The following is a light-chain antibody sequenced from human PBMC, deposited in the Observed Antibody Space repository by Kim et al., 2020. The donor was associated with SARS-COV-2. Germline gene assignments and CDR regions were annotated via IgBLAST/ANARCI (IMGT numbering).Light chain of an antibody. V-gene: IGLV1-44*01. CDR1: SSNIGRNT. Sequence: QSVLSQPPSTSGTPGQRVTISCSGTSSNIGRNTLSWYQQLQGTAPKLLIYNDHQRSSGVPDRFSVSKSGSSASLVISGLQSEDEADYFCASWDDSLSGPVFGGGTQLTVL. CDR3: ASWDDSLSGPV. J-gene: IGLJ2*01. CDR2: NDH.